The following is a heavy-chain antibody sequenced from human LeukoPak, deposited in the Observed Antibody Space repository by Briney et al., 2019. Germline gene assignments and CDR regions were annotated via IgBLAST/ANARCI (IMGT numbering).Heavy chain of an antibody. CDR2: IRYDGTNK. J-gene: IGHJ4*02. Sequence: PGGSLRLSCAASGFTFSSYGMHWVCQAPGKGLEWVAFIRYDGTNKYYADSVKGRFTISRDNSKNTLYLQMNSLRADDTAVYYCAKEGGYSSSFDSWGQGTLVTVSS. D-gene: IGHD6-13*01. CDR3: AKEGGYSSSFDS. V-gene: IGHV3-30*02. CDR1: GFTFSSYG.